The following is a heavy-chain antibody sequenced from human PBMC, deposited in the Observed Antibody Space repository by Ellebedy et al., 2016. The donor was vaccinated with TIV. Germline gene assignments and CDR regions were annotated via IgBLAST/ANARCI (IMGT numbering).Heavy chain of an antibody. V-gene: IGHV3-23*01. CDR2: INGGGGII. CDR3: VREEPWVARDY. D-gene: IGHD1-14*01. J-gene: IGHJ4*02. CDR1: AFTFSSYD. Sequence: GGSLRLXCEASAFTFSSYDMSWVRQAPGKGLEWVSSINGGGGIIYYAGSVKGRFTISRDNSKKTVYLQMNSLRAEDTAVYFCVREEPWVARDYWGQGTLVTVSS.